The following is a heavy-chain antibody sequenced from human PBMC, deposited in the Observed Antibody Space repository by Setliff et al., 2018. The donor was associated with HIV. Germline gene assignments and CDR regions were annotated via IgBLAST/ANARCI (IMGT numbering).Heavy chain of an antibody. CDR3: ATYANRESNRFDP. D-gene: IGHD3-10*01. CDR1: GGSISSSSYY. CDR2: IYLTGST. J-gene: IGHJ5*02. V-gene: IGHV4-39*01. Sequence: PSETLSLTCTVSGGSISSSSYYWGWIRQPPGKGLEWLGSIYLTGSTYYNPSLKSRVTISVDQSKNQFSMKLSSVTAADTAVYYCATYANRESNRFDPWGQGILVTVSS.